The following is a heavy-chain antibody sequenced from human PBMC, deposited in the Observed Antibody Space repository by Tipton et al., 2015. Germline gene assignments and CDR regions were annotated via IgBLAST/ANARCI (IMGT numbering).Heavy chain of an antibody. D-gene: IGHD2-21*02. J-gene: IGHJ4*02. CDR2: ISSSGKTM. CDR1: GGSISSSSYY. V-gene: IGHV3-11*01. CDR3: ARVLCGGDCYSVGD. Sequence: LSLTCTVSGGSISSSSYYWAWIRQPPGKGLEWVGYISSSGKTMFYADSVKGRFSISRDDAKTSLYLQMNSLRADDTAVYYCARVLCGGDCYSVGDWGQGTLVTVSS.